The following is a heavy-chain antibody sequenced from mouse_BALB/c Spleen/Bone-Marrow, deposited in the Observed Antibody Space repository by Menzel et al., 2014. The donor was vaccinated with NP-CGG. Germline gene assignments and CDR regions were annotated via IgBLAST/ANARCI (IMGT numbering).Heavy chain of an antibody. CDR2: IDPYSGGT. CDR1: GYAFTSYN. D-gene: IGHD2-12*01. Sequence: VQLQQSGPELVKPGASVKVSCKASGYAFTSYNMYWVKRSHGKSLEWIGYIDPYSGGTNYNQKFRGKATLTVDKSSNTAYIHLNSLTSEDSAVYFCARELSRAMDYWGQGTSVTVSS. CDR3: ARELSRAMDY. J-gene: IGHJ4*01. V-gene: IGHV1S135*01.